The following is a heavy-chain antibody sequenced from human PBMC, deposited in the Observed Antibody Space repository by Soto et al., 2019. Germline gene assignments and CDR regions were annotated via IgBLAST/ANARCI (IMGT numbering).Heavy chain of an antibody. V-gene: IGHV4-59*12. CDR3: ARDSGWYDY. D-gene: IGHD6-19*01. CDR2: IYYSGST. J-gene: IGHJ4*02. CDR1: GGSISSYY. Sequence: SETLSLTCTVSGGSISSYYWSWIRQPPGKGLEWIGYIYYSGSTNYNPSLKSRVTISVDTSRNQFSLKLSSVTAADTAVYYCARDSGWYDYWGQGTLVTVSS.